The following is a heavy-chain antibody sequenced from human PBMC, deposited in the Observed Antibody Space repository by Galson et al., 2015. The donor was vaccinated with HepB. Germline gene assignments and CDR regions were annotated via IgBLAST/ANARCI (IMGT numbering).Heavy chain of an antibody. V-gene: IGHV1-69*13. D-gene: IGHD1-7*01. J-gene: IGHJ6*03. CDR1: GGTFSSYA. CDR2: IIPIFGTA. CDR3: ARVPDHSNYVYYYYMDV. Sequence: SVKVSCKASGGTFSSYAISWVRQAPGQGLEWMGGIIPIFGTANYAQKFQGRVTITADESTSTAYMELSSLRSEDTAVYYCARVPDHSNYVYYYYMDVWGKGTTVTVSS.